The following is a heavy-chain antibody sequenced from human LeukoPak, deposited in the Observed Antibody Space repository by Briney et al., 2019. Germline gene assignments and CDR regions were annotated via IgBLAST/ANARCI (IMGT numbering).Heavy chain of an antibody. CDR1: GGTFSTYA. V-gene: IGHV1-69*06. CDR3: ARGRGYFDSSGFLSDF. J-gene: IGHJ4*02. Sequence: SVKVSCKASGGTFSTYAVDWVRQAPGQGLEWMGGIIPLFGTANYAQKFQGRVTITADKSTSTAYMELSSLRSEDTAVYYCARGRGYFDSSGFLSDFWGQGTLVTVSS. D-gene: IGHD3-22*01. CDR2: IIPLFGTA.